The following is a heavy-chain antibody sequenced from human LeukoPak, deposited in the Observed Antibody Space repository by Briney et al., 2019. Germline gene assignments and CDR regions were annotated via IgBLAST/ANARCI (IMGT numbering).Heavy chain of an antibody. D-gene: IGHD5-18*01. Sequence: GGSLRLSCAASGFTVSSNYMSWVRQAPGKGLEWVSVIYSGGSTYYADSVKGRLTISRDNSKNTLYLQVNSLRAEDTAVYYCARAESGYSYGYIYYYGMDVWGQGTTVTVSS. CDR1: GFTVSSNY. J-gene: IGHJ6*02. CDR2: IYSGGST. V-gene: IGHV3-53*01. CDR3: ARAESGYSYGYIYYYGMDV.